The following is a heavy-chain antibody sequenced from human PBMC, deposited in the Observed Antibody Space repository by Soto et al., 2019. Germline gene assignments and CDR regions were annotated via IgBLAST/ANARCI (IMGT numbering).Heavy chain of an antibody. CDR1: GYTFTSYG. CDR3: APHTLDTGMPSGY. CDR2: ISAYNGNT. V-gene: IGHV1-18*01. Sequence: ASVKVSCKASGYTFTSYGISWVRRAPGQGLEWMGWISAYNGNTNYAQKLQGRVTITRDTSASTAYMELSSLRSDDTAVYYCAPHTLDTGMPSGYWGQGTLVTVSS. D-gene: IGHD5-18*01. J-gene: IGHJ4*02.